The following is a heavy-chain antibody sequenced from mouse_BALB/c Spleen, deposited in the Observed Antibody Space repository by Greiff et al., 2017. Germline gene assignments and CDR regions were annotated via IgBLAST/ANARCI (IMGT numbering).Heavy chain of an antibody. V-gene: IGHV1-5*01. CDR2: IYPGNSDT. Sequence: VQLKQSGTVLARPGASVKMSCKASGYSFTSYWMHWVKQRPGQGLEWIGAIYPGNSDTSYNQKFKGKAKLTAVTSASTAYMELSSLTNEDSAVYYCTHYYGSSFDYWGQGTTLTVSS. CDR1: GYSFTSYW. J-gene: IGHJ2*01. CDR3: THYYGSSFDY. D-gene: IGHD1-1*01.